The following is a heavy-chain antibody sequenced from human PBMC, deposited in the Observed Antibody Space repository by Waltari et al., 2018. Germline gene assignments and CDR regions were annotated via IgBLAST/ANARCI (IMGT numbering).Heavy chain of an antibody. CDR1: GGTFSTYA. CDR2: IIPTLGVP. V-gene: IGHV1-69*04. D-gene: IGHD5-12*01. J-gene: IGHJ6*02. CDR3: ARSGDGYTPSTYYYNGMDV. Sequence: QVQLVHSGAEVKKPGSSVKVSCKASGGTFSTYAINWVRQVPGQGLEWMGRIIPTLGVPIYAQRFQGRVTITADKSTSTAYMELSSLRPEDTAVYYCARSGDGYTPSTYYYNGMDVWGQGTTVTVSS.